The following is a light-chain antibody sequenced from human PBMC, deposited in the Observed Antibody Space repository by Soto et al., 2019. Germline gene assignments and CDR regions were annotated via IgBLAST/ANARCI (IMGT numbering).Light chain of an antibody. V-gene: IGLV2-14*01. J-gene: IGLJ1*01. CDR1: RSDVGGYNY. CDR2: EVS. Sequence: QSALTQPASVSGPPGQSITISCTGTRSDVGGYNYVSWYQQHPGKAPKLMIYEVSNRPSGVSNRFSGSKSGNTASLTISGLQAEDEADYYCSSYTSSSTYVFGTGTKVTVL. CDR3: SSYTSSSTYV.